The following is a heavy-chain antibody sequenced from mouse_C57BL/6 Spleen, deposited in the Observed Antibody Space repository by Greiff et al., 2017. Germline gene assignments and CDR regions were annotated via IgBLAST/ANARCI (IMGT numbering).Heavy chain of an antibody. Sequence: EVKLMESEGGLVQPGSSMKLSCTASGFTFSDYYMAWVRQVPEKGLEWVANINYDGSSTYYLDSVKSRFIISRDNAKNILYLQMSSLKSEDTATYYCARGYYGSSPYAMDYWGQGTSVTVSS. J-gene: IGHJ4*01. CDR2: INYDGSST. V-gene: IGHV5-16*01. CDR1: GFTFSDYY. CDR3: ARGYYGSSPYAMDY. D-gene: IGHD1-1*01.